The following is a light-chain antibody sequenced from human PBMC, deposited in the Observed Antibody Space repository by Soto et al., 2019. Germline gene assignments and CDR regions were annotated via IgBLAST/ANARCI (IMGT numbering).Light chain of an antibody. CDR1: SSNFGAGYD. CDR3: QSYDSSLSGVV. Sequence: QSVLTQPPSVSGAPGQRVTISCTGSSSNFGAGYDVHWYQQLPGTAPKLLIYGNSNRPSGVPDRFSGSKSGTSASLAITGLRAEDETDYYCQSYDSSLSGVVFGGGTKLTVL. J-gene: IGLJ2*01. CDR2: GNS. V-gene: IGLV1-40*01.